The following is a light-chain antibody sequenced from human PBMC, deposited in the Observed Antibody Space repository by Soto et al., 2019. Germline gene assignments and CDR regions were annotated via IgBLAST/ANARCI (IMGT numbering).Light chain of an antibody. CDR3: AVWDDSLNGPV. CDR2: SND. J-gene: IGLJ3*02. V-gene: IGLV1-44*01. CDR1: SSNIGSNT. Sequence: QSVLTQPPSVSGTPGQRVTISCSGSSSNIGSNTVNWYQQLPGMAPKLLIYSNDQRTSGFPDRFYDSKSGPSDSLAIRGLQSEDAADYYCAVWDDSLNGPVFGGGTKLTVL.